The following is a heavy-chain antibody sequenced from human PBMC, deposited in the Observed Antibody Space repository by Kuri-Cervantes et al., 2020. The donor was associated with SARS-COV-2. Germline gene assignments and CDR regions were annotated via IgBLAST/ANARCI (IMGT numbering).Heavy chain of an antibody. V-gene: IGHV4-30-4*01. CDR1: GGSISSGDYY. J-gene: IGHJ5*02. Sequence: SETLSLTCTVSGGSISSGDYYWSWIRQPPGKGLEWIGYIYYSGSTYYNPSLRSRVTISVDTPKNQFSLKLSSVTAADTAVYYCARLLITMVRGVKPRDNWFDPWGQGTLVTVSS. CDR2: IYYSGST. CDR3: ARLLITMVRGVKPRDNWFDP. D-gene: IGHD3-10*01.